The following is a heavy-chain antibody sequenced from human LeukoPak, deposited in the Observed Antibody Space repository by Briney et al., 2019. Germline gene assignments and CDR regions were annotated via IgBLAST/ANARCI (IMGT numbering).Heavy chain of an antibody. CDR1: GGSISSGSYY. V-gene: IGHV4-61*02. D-gene: IGHD2-21*01. CDR3: ARGVVIAPQTFDY. CDR2: IYTSGST. Sequence: SETLSLTCTVSGGSISSGSYYWSWIRQPAGKGLEWIGRIYTSGSTNYNPSLKSRVTISVDTSKNQFSLKLSSVTAADTAVYYCARGVVIAPQTFDYWGQGTLVTASS. J-gene: IGHJ4*02.